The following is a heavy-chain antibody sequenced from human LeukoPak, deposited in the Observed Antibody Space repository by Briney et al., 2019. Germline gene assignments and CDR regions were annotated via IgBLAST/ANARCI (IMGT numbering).Heavy chain of an antibody. J-gene: IGHJ5*02. V-gene: IGHV4-39*01. CDR2: IYYSGST. CDR1: GGSISSSSYY. Sequence: SETLSLTCTVSGGSISSSSYYWGWIRQPPGKGLEWIGSIYYSGSTYYNPSLKSRVTISVDTSKNQFSLKLSSVTAADTAVYYCARHCKAAAGRKGYRFWFDPWGQGTLVTVSS. D-gene: IGHD6-13*01. CDR3: ARHCKAAAGRKGYRFWFDP.